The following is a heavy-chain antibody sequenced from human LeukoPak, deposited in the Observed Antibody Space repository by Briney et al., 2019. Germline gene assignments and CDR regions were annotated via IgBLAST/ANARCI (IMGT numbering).Heavy chain of an antibody. CDR1: GYTFTSYD. D-gene: IGHD3-3*01. V-gene: IGHV1-8*01. CDR3: ARGDDFWSGYLNL. Sequence: SVKVSCKASGYTFTSYDINWVRQATGQGLEWMGWMNPNSGNTGYAQKFQGRATMTRNTSISTAYMELSSLRSEDTAVYYCARGDDFWSGYLNLWGQGTLVTVSS. CDR2: MNPNSGNT. J-gene: IGHJ4*02.